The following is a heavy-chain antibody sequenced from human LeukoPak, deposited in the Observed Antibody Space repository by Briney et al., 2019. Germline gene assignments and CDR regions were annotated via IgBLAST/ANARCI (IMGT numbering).Heavy chain of an antibody. Sequence: GASVKVSCKASGYTFTSYGISWVRQAPGQGLEWMGWISAYNGNTNYAQKLQGRVTMTTDTSTSTAYMELRSLRSDDTAVYYCASIVGATTRYHAFDIWGQGTMVTVSS. V-gene: IGHV1-18*01. D-gene: IGHD1-26*01. CDR3: ASIVGATTRYHAFDI. J-gene: IGHJ3*02. CDR1: GYTFTSYG. CDR2: ISAYNGNT.